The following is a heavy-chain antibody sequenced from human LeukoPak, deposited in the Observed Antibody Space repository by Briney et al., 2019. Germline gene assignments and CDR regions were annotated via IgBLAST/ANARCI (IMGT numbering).Heavy chain of an antibody. Sequence: TSETLSLTCTVSGGSISSSSYYWGWIRQPPGKGLEWIGSIYYSGSTYYNPSLKSRVTISVDTSKNQFSLKLSSVTAADTAVYYCARGRKYSSFFATPYFDYWGQGTLVTVSS. J-gene: IGHJ4*02. D-gene: IGHD6-6*01. CDR1: GGSISSSSYY. CDR2: IYYSGST. V-gene: IGHV4-39*07. CDR3: ARGRKYSSFFATPYFDY.